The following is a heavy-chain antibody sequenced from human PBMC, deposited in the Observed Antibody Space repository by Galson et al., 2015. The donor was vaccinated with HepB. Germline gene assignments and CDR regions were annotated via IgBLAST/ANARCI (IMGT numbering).Heavy chain of an antibody. V-gene: IGHV4-31*03. Sequence: TLSLTCTVSGGSISSGGYYWSWIRQHPGKGLEWIGYIYYSGSTYYNPSLKSRVTISVDTSKNQFSLKLSSVTAADTAVYYCARERHSPPGFYYYGMDVWGQGTTVTVSS. CDR2: IYYSGST. CDR3: ARERHSPPGFYYYGMDV. J-gene: IGHJ6*02. CDR1: GGSISSGGYY.